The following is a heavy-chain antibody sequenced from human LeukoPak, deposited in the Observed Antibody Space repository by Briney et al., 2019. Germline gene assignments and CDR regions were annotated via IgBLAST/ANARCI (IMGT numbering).Heavy chain of an antibody. CDR2: IYHSGST. V-gene: IGHV4-30-2*01. CDR3: ASLTFSGRGNWFDA. J-gene: IGHJ5*02. D-gene: IGHD3-10*01. CDR1: VGSISSGGYS. Sequence: SETLSLTSAASVGSISSGGYSWSSVRPPPGKGLGWNGYIYHSGSTYYNPSLKSRVTISVDRSKNQFSLKLSSVTAADTAVYYCASLTFSGRGNWFDAWGQGTLVTVSS.